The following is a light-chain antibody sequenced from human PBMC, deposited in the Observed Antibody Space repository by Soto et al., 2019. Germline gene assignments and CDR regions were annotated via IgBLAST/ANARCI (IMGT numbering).Light chain of an antibody. V-gene: IGKV3-15*01. CDR1: QSVSTN. J-gene: IGKJ5*01. CDR3: QQFHNWPPIT. CDR2: GAS. Sequence: EIVMTQSPATLSVSPGERATLSCRASQSVSTNLAWYQQKPGQAPRLLIYGASTRSTGIPARFSGSGSGTEFTLTISILQSEDFAVYYCQQFHNWPPITFGQGTRLEI.